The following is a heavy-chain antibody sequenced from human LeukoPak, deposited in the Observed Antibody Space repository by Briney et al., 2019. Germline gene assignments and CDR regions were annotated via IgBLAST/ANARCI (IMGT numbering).Heavy chain of an antibody. CDR3: ARFDY. CDR1: GFTFSSYA. J-gene: IGHJ4*02. V-gene: IGHV3-30-3*01. Sequence: GRSLRLSCAASGFTFSSYAMHWVRQAPGKGLEWVAVISYDGSNRYYADSVKGRFTISRDNSKNTLYLQMNSLRAEDTAVYYCARFDYWGQGTLVTVSS. CDR2: ISYDGSNR.